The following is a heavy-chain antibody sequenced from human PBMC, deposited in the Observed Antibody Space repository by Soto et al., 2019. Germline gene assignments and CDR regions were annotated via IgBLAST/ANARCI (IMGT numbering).Heavy chain of an antibody. J-gene: IGHJ3*02. CDR3: ARCIGGSEDAFDI. D-gene: IGHD1-26*01. CDR2: IWYNGNNK. Sequence: GGSLRLSCAASGFTFSTYGMHWVRQAPGEGLEWVAVIWYNGNNKYYADSVKGRFTISRDNSKNTLYLQMNSLRAEDTAVYYCARCIGGSEDAFDIWGQGTMVTVSS. CDR1: GFTFSTYG. V-gene: IGHV3-33*01.